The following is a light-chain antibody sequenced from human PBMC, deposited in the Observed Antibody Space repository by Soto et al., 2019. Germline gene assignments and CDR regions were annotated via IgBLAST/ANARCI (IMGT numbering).Light chain of an antibody. CDR2: GAS. V-gene: IGKV3-20*01. J-gene: IGKJ4*01. CDR3: QQYGSSPPG. CDR1: QSVSSSY. Sequence: EIVLTQSPGTLSLSPGERATLSCRASQSVSSSYLAWYQQKPGQAPRLLIYGASSSATGIPDRFSGSGSGTDFTLTISRLEPEDFAVYYCQQYGSSPPGFGGGTKVEIK.